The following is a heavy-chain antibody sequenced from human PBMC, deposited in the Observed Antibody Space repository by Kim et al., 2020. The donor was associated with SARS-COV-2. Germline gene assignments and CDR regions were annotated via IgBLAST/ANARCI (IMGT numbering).Heavy chain of an antibody. J-gene: IGHJ4*02. D-gene: IGHD5-18*01. Sequence: NYTPSLKSRVTISVDTSKNQFSLKLSSVTAADTAVYYCARHNSESRFFDYWGQGTLVTVSS. CDR3: ARHNSESRFFDY. V-gene: IGHV4-61*07.